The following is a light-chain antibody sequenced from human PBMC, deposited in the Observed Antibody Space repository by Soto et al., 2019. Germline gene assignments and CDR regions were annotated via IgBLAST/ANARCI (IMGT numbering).Light chain of an antibody. V-gene: IGKV1-9*01. CDR1: QGIRTY. CDR3: QQLNSYPLP. Sequence: DIQLTQSPSFLSASVGDRVTITCRASQGIRTYLAWYQQKPGKAPNLLVYAASTLQSGVPSRFSGSGSGTEFTLTISSLQPEDFASYYCQQLNSYPLPFGGGTKVEI. CDR2: AAS. J-gene: IGKJ4*01.